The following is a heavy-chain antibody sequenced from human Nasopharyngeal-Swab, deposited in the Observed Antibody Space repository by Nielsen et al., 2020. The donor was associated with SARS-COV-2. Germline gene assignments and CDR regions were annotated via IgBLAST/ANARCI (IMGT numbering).Heavy chain of an antibody. CDR3: SRDLSGRDDL. Sequence: GESLKISCAASGFTFSSFGMHWVRQAPGKGLEWVAFIAHDASNEYYGDSVKGRFSISRDSSKNTLYLQMDSLRVDDTAVYYCSRDLSGRDDLWGQGALVTVSS. D-gene: IGHD3-10*01. V-gene: IGHV3-30*03. J-gene: IGHJ4*02. CDR1: GFTFSSFG. CDR2: IAHDASNE.